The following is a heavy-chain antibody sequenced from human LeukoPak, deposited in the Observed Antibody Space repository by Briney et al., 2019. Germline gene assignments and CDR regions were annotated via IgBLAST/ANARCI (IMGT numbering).Heavy chain of an antibody. CDR1: GGTFSSYA. CDR3: ARGGYDFWSGSPHDY. Sequence: GASVKVSCKASGGTFSSYAISWVRQAPGQGLEWMGGIIPIFGTANYAQKFQGRVTITADESTSTAYMELSSLRSEDTAVYYCARGGYDFWSGSPHDYWGQGTLVTVSS. CDR2: IIPIFGTA. J-gene: IGHJ4*02. D-gene: IGHD3-3*01. V-gene: IGHV1-69*13.